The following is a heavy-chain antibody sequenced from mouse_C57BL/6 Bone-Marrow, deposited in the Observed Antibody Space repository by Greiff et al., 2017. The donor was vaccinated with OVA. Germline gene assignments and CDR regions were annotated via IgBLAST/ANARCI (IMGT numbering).Heavy chain of an antibody. Sequence: VQLQQSGPELVKPGASVKMSCKASGYTFTDYNMHWVNQSHGKSLEWIGYINPNNGGTSYNQKFKGKATLTVNKSTSTAYMELRSLTSEDSAVYDCALFYDGYLLAMDYWGQGTSVTVSS. CDR2: INPNNGGT. J-gene: IGHJ4*01. CDR3: ALFYDGYLLAMDY. CDR1: GYTFTDYN. D-gene: IGHD2-3*01. V-gene: IGHV1-22*01.